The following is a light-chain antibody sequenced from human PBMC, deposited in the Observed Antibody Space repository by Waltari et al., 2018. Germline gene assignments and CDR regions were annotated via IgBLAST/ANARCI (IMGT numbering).Light chain of an antibody. CDR3: QQHYSSPLT. J-gene: IGKJ4*01. V-gene: IGKV4-1*01. CDR2: WAS. CDR1: QSILDNSNNKNN. Sequence: DIVMTQSPDSLAVSLGERATINCRSSQSILDNSNNKNNLTWYQQKPGKAPKLLIYWASTREAGVPARFSGSGSGTHFTLTISSLQAEDVAVYYCQQHYSSPLTFGGGTKVEL.